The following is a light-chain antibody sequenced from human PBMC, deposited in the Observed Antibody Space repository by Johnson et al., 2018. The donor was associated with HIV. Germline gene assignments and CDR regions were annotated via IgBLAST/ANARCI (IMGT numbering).Light chain of an antibody. V-gene: IGLV1-51*01. CDR2: DNN. J-gene: IGLJ1*01. CDR1: SCDIGNNY. CDR3: GTWDSSLSTYV. Sequence: QSVLTQPPSVSASPGQKVTISCSGSSCDIGNNYVSWYQQLPGTAPKLLIYDNNKRPSGIPDRFSGSKSGTSATLGITGLQTGDEADYYCGTWDSSLSTYVFGSGTKVTV.